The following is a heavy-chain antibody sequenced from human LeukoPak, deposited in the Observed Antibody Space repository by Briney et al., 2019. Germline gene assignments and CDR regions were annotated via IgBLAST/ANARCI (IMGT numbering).Heavy chain of an antibody. Sequence: GGSLRLSCAASGFSFSTYAMSWVRQAPGQGPEWVSAISGSGKTYYPDSVKGRFTISRDNSKNTLFLLMNGLRAEDTAVYYCAKERDAKGYFDYWGQGTLVTVSS. J-gene: IGHJ4*02. CDR2: ISGSGKT. V-gene: IGHV3-23*01. CDR3: AKERDAKGYFDY. CDR1: GFSFSTYA.